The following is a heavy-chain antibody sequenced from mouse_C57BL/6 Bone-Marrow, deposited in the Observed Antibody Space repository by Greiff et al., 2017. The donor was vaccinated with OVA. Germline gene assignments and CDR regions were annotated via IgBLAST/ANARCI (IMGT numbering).Heavy chain of an antibody. J-gene: IGHJ3*01. D-gene: IGHD1-1*01. CDR3: ASRWGSYCYGSGWFAY. Sequence: QVQLKQSGAELARPGASVKLSCKASGYTFTSYGISWVKQRPGQGLEWIGEIYPRSGNTYYNEKFKGKATLTADKSSSTTYMELRSLTSEDSAVYFCASRWGSYCYGSGWFAYWGHGTPVTVSA. V-gene: IGHV1-81*01. CDR2: IYPRSGNT. CDR1: GYTFTSYG.